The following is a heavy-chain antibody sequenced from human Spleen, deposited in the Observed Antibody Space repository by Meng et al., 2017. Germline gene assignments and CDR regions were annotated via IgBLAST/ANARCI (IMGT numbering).Heavy chain of an antibody. CDR1: GFTFSSYG. Sequence: GGSLRLSCAASGFTFSSYGMSWVRQAPGKGLEWVSGMSGSVPYTYYADFVKGRFTISRDTSKNTLFLQMNSLKTEDTAVYYCTGHTDYWGQGALVTVSS. CDR3: TGHTDY. J-gene: IGHJ4*02. D-gene: IGHD1-1*01. CDR2: MSGSVPYT. V-gene: IGHV3-23*01.